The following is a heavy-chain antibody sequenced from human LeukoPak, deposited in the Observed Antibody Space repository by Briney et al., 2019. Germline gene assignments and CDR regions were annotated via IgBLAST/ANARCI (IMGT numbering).Heavy chain of an antibody. CDR3: ARHFHPAETTGGYFDL. CDR2: TFAGYSYT. J-gene: IGHJ2*01. Sequence: GESLKISCQSSGYNFTPYCIDWVRQMRGKGLEWMGITFAGYSYTIYSPSFQGQVTFSVDKSISTAYLQWSSLKASDTAMYYCARHFHPAETTGGYFDLWGRGTLVTVSA. CDR1: GYNFTPYC. D-gene: IGHD4-17*01. V-gene: IGHV5-51*01.